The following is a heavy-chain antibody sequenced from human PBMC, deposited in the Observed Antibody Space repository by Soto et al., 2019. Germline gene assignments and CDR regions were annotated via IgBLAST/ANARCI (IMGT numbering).Heavy chain of an antibody. D-gene: IGHD3-10*02. CDR3: ARDSSAGAMFASPYYYGIDV. V-gene: IGHV1-3*04. J-gene: IGHJ6*02. Sequence: ASVKVSCKASGYTFTTYAMHWVRQAPGQRLEWMGWINTGNGNTKYSQKFQGRVTITRDTSETSASTVYMEVSSLRSEDTAIYYCARDSSAGAMFASPYYYGIDVCGQGTTVTVSS. CDR1: GYTFTTYA. CDR2: INTGNGNT.